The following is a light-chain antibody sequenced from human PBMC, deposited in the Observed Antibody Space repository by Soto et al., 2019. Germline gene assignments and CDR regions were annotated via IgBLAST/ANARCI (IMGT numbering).Light chain of an antibody. CDR2: DAS. V-gene: IGKV1-5*01. CDR3: QQYATYAPST. Sequence: DIQLTQSPSTLSASVGDRITITCRASQSIGTWLAWYQHRPGEGPKLLIHDASSLESGVPSRSSGSGSATEFSLTISSLESGDSGTYHCQQYATYAPSTFGQGTKVEIK. CDR1: QSIGTW. J-gene: IGKJ1*01.